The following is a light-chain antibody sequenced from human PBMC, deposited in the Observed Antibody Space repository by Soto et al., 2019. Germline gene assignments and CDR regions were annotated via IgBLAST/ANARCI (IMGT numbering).Light chain of an antibody. Sequence: QSVLTQPPSASAAPGQMFTISCSGSGSNVGLNYVSWYQQLPGAAPKLVIYEDNKRPSGVPDRFSGSKSGTSATLGIAGLQTGDEGDYYCATWDSSLSAGVFGTGTKVTVL. J-gene: IGLJ1*01. CDR3: ATWDSSLSAGV. V-gene: IGLV1-51*02. CDR1: GSNVGLNY. CDR2: EDN.